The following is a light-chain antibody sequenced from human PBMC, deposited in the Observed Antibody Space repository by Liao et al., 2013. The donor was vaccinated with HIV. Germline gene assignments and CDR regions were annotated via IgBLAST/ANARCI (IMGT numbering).Light chain of an antibody. Sequence: SYELTQPPSVSVSPGQTASITCSGDKLGDKYACWYQQKPGQSPLLVIYQDTKRPSGIPERFSGSNSGNTATLTISRVEAGDEADYYCQVWDSSSDHPVFGGGTKLTVL. V-gene: IGLV3-1*01. J-gene: IGLJ2*01. CDR2: QDT. CDR3: QVWDSSSDHPV. CDR1: KLGDKY.